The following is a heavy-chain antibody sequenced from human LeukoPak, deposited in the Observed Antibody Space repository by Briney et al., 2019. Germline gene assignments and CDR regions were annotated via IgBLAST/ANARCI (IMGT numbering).Heavy chain of an antibody. Sequence: SETLSLTCTVSGGSISSGSYYWSWISQPAGKGLEWIGRIYTSGSTNYNPSLKSRVTISVDTSKNQFSLKLSSVTAADTAVYYCARGTYYYDSSGYYYMNWFDPWGQGTLVTVSS. J-gene: IGHJ5*02. CDR2: IYTSGST. D-gene: IGHD3-22*01. CDR3: ARGTYYYDSSGYYYMNWFDP. CDR1: GGSISSGSYY. V-gene: IGHV4-61*02.